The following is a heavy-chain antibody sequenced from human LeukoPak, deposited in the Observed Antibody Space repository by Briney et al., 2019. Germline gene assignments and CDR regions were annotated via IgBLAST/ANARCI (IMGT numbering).Heavy chain of an antibody. J-gene: IGHJ4*02. V-gene: IGHV5-51*01. Sequence: PGELLKISCNCAGNSFTCYWIGVVRQMAGKVVEWIGIIYPGGSDTRERPLFQGQVTISADKSISTGKLQWSSLKASDTAMYYCATGDIVATILHFDYWGQGTLVTVSS. CDR3: ATGDIVATILHFDY. CDR1: GNSFTCYW. D-gene: IGHD5-12*01. CDR2: IYPGGSDT.